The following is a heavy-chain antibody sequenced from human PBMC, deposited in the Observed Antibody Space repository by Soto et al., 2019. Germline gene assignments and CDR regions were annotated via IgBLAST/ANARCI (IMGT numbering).Heavy chain of an antibody. CDR3: ARAPGITIFGVVTLLDP. J-gene: IGHJ5*02. CDR2: IYYSGST. V-gene: IGHV4-59*01. Sequence: SETLSLTCTVSGGSISSYYWSWIRQPPGKGLEWIGYIYYSGSTNYNPSLKSRVTISVDTSKNQFSLKLSSVTAADTAVYYCARAPGITIFGVVTLLDPWGQGTLVTVSS. D-gene: IGHD3-3*01. CDR1: GGSISSYY.